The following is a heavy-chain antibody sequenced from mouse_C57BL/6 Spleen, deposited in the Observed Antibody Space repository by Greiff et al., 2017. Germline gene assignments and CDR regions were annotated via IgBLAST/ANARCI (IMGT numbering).Heavy chain of an antibody. Sequence: EVQRVESGGDLVKPGGSLKLSCAASGFTFSSYGMSWVRQTPDKRLEWVGTISSGGSYTYYPDSVKGRNTISRDNAKNTLYLQLSSLKSEDTAMYYCARGTTVGAKAMDYWGQGTSVTVSS. CDR3: ARGTTVGAKAMDY. V-gene: IGHV5-6*01. CDR1: GFTFSSYG. J-gene: IGHJ4*01. D-gene: IGHD1-1*01. CDR2: ISSGGSYT.